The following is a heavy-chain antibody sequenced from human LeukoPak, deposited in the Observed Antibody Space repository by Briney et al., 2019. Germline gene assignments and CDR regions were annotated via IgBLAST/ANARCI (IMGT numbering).Heavy chain of an antibody. Sequence: ASVKVSCKASGYTFTIYGISWVRQAPGQGLEWMGWISAYNGNTNYAQKLQGRVTMTTDTSTSTAYMELRSLRSDDTAVYYCAREGGPLLWFGELTYYFDYWGQGTLVTVSS. CDR1: GYTFTIYG. CDR3: AREGGPLLWFGELTYYFDY. CDR2: ISAYNGNT. J-gene: IGHJ4*02. D-gene: IGHD3-10*01. V-gene: IGHV1-18*01.